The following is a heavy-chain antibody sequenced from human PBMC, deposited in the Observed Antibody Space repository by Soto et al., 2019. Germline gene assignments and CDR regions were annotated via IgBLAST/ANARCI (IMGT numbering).Heavy chain of an antibody. CDR3: AKEAYYYDSSGYYSDY. D-gene: IGHD3-22*01. J-gene: IGHJ4*02. CDR2: ISGSGGST. Sequence: GGSLRLSCAASGFTFSSYAMSWVRQAPGKGLEWVSAISGSGGSTYYADSVKGRFTISRDNSKNTLYLQMNSLRAEDTAVYYCAKEAYYYDSSGYYSDYWGQGTLVTVSS. V-gene: IGHV3-23*01. CDR1: GFTFSSYA.